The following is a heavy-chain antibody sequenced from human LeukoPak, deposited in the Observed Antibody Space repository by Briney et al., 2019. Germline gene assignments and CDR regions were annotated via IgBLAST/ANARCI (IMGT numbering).Heavy chain of an antibody. Sequence: PGGSLRLSCAASGFTFSSYSMNWVRQAPGKGLEWVSSISSSSSYIYYADSVKGRFTISRDNAKNSLYLQMNSLRAEDTAVYYCASSYDYVWGSSPGFDYWGQGTLVTVSS. CDR1: GFTFSSYS. D-gene: IGHD3-16*01. J-gene: IGHJ4*02. V-gene: IGHV3-21*01. CDR3: ASSYDYVWGSSPGFDY. CDR2: ISSSSSYI.